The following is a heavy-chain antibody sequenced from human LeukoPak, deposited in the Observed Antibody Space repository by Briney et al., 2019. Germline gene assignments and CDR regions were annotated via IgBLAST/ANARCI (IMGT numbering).Heavy chain of an antibody. CDR2: TYTSGTT. Sequence: SETLSLTCTVSGGSVSGDYWSWIRQPAGRGLEWIGRTYTSGTTYYNPSFMSRVTMSVDTSKNQFSLRLTSVTAADTAVYYCVRDELYGAVPDWGQGTLVTVSS. CDR3: VRDELYGAVPD. V-gene: IGHV4-4*07. J-gene: IGHJ4*02. CDR1: GGSVSGDY. D-gene: IGHD6-19*01.